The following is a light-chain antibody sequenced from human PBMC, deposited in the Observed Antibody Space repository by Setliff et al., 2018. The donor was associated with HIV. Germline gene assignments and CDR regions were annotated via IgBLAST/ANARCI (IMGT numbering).Light chain of an antibody. V-gene: IGLV2-14*03. CDR2: DVR. CDR3: SSYVNINTLV. CDR1: SSDIGAYNY. Sequence: QSALAQPASVSGSPGQSITIPCTGTSSDIGAYNYVSWYQQHPGKAPKVMIYDVRKRPSGVSNRFSGSKSGNTASLTISGLQAEDEAAYYCSSYVNINTLVFGTGTKVTVL. J-gene: IGLJ1*01.